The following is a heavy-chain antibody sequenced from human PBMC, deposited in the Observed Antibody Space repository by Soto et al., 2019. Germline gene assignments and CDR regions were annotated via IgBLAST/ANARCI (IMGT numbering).Heavy chain of an antibody. CDR1: GGTFSSYA. V-gene: IGHV1-69*06. Sequence: GASVKVSCKASGGTFSSYAISWVRQAPGQGLEWMGGIIPIFGTANYAQKFQGRVTITADKSTSTAYMELSSLRSEDTAVYYCARVHGVAIAYYFDYWGQGTLVTVSS. CDR2: IIPIFGTA. J-gene: IGHJ4*02. D-gene: IGHD3-3*01. CDR3: ARVHGVAIAYYFDY.